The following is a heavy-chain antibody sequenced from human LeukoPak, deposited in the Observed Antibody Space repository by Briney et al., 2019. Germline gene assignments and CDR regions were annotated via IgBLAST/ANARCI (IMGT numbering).Heavy chain of an antibody. D-gene: IGHD3-10*01. J-gene: IGHJ4*02. CDR3: ARGRWRGMGY. CDR2: INHSGST. Sequence: SETLSLTCAVYGGSFSGYYWSWIRQPPGKGLEWIGEINHSGSTNYNPSLKSRVTISADTSKNQFSLKLSSVTAADTAVYYCARGRWRGMGYWGQGTLVTVSS. CDR1: GGSFSGYY. V-gene: IGHV4-34*01.